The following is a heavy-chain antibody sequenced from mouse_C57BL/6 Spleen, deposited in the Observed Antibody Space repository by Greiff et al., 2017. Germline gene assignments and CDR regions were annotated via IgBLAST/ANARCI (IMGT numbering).Heavy chain of an antibody. CDR1: GYAFSSYW. D-gene: IGHD4-1*01. J-gene: IGHJ3*01. CDR3: ARWGLTGTWFAY. Sequence: QVQLKESGAELVKPGASVKISCKASGYAFSSYWMNWVKQRPGKGLEWIGQIYPGDGDTNYNGKFKGKATLTADKSSSTAYMQLSSLTSEDAAVDYCARWGLTGTWFAYWGQGTLVTVSA. CDR2: IYPGDGDT. V-gene: IGHV1-80*01.